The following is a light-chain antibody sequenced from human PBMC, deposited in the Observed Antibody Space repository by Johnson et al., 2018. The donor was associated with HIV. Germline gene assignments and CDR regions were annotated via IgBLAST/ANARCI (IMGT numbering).Light chain of an antibody. Sequence: QSVLSQPPSVSAALGQKVTISCSGSSSNIGNNYVSWYQQLPGTAPKLLIYENNKRPSGIPDRFSGSKSGTSATLANTGLPTGDEADYYCGTWDISLSAKVFGTGTKVTV. CDR1: SSNIGNNY. J-gene: IGLJ1*01. CDR2: ENN. CDR3: GTWDISLSAKV. V-gene: IGLV1-51*02.